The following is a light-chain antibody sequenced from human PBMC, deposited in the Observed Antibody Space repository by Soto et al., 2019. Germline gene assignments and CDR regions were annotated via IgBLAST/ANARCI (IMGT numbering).Light chain of an antibody. J-gene: IGLJ1*01. Sequence: QAALTQPPSASGSPGQSVTISCTGTKNDIGVYDFVSWYQHHPGKAPRLIIYEVVQRPSGVPDRFSGSKSGNTASLTVSGRQAADEDDYFCKSYAGSNTYVFGSGTKRTVL. V-gene: IGLV2-8*01. CDR2: EVV. CDR1: KNDIGVYDF. CDR3: KSYAGSNTYV.